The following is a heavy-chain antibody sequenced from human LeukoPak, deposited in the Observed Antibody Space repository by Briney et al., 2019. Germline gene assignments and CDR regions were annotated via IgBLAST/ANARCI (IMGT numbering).Heavy chain of an antibody. CDR2: ISAYNGNT. CDR1: GYCFTSCG. Sequence: ASVTVSYQASGYCFTSCGISGVRQAPGQGLEWMGWISAYNGNTNYAQKLQGRVTMTTDTSTSTAYMELRSLRSDDTAVYYCARVVSGWFDPWGQGTLVTVSS. J-gene: IGHJ5*02. V-gene: IGHV1-18*01. CDR3: ARVVSGWFDP.